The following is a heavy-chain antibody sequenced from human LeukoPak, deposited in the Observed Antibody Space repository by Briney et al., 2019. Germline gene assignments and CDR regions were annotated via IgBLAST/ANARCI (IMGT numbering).Heavy chain of an antibody. J-gene: IGHJ5*02. CDR2: ISGSGGST. CDR3: AKGQGIAVAGIRISA. Sequence: GGSLRLSCAASGFTFSSYAMRWVRQAPGKGVEWGSAISGSGGSTYYADSVKGRFTISRDNSKNTLYLQMNSLRAEDTAVYYCAKGQGIAVAGIRISAWGQGTLVTVSS. D-gene: IGHD6-19*01. V-gene: IGHV3-23*01. CDR1: GFTFSSYA.